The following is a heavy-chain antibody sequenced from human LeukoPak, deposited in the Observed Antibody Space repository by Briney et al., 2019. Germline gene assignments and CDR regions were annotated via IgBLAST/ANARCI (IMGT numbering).Heavy chain of an antibody. D-gene: IGHD2-21*02. CDR3: ARAPNCGGVCYSDY. CDR1: GGSISSGDYY. Sequence: SETLSLTCSVSGGSISSGDYYWSWIRQPPGKGPEWIGYIYYSGSTYYNPSLKSRVTISVDTSKNQFSLKLSSVTAADTAVYYCARAPNCGGVCYSDYWGQGTLVTVSS. J-gene: IGHJ4*02. CDR2: IYYSGST. V-gene: IGHV4-30-4*08.